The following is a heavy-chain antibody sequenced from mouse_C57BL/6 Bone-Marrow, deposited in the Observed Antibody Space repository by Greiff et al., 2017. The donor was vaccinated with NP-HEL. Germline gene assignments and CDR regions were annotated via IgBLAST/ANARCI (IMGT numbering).Heavy chain of an antibody. CDR2: INYDGSST. CDR1: GFTFSDYS. V-gene: IGHV5-16*01. D-gene: IGHD2-4*01. J-gene: IGHJ4*01. CDR3: AREGRLSRRTYAMDY. Sequence: EVKLVESEGGLVQPGSSMKLSCTASGFTFSDYSMAWVRQVTEKGLEWVANINYDGSSTYYLDSLKSRFIISRDNAKNILYLQKSRLKSEDTATYYCAREGRLSRRTYAMDYWGQGTSVTVSS.